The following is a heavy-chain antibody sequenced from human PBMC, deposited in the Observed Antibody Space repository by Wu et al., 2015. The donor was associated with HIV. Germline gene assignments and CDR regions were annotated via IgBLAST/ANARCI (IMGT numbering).Heavy chain of an antibody. J-gene: IGHJ4*02. CDR3: ARPIREQWLVRAPAFDY. Sequence: QVQLVQSGAEVKKPGASVKVSCKASGYTFISFYMHWVRQAPGQGLEWMGVINPSSGSTTYAEKFQGRVTMTTDTSTSTLYMELSRLRSDDTAVYYCARPIREQWLVRAPAFDYWGQGTLVTVSS. CDR1: GYTFISFY. D-gene: IGHD6-19*01. V-gene: IGHV1-46*01. CDR2: INPSSGST.